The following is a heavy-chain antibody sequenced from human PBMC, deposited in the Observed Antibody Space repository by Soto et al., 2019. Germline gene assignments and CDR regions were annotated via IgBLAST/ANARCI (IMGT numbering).Heavy chain of an antibody. CDR3: AKMTGTYYYDSSGYYPKLYYYYYYGMDV. Sequence: GGSLRLSCAASGFTFSSYGMHWVRQAPGKGLEWVAVISYDGSNKYYADSVKGRFTISRDNSKNTLYLQMNSLRAEDTAVYYCAKMTGTYYYDSSGYYPKLYYYYYYGMDVWGQGTTVTVSS. CDR2: ISYDGSNK. CDR1: GFTFSSYG. V-gene: IGHV3-30*18. J-gene: IGHJ6*02. D-gene: IGHD3-22*01.